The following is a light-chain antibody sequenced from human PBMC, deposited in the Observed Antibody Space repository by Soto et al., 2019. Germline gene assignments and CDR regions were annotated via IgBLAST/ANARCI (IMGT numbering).Light chain of an antibody. J-gene: IGLJ3*02. CDR2: DTF. CDR1: AGDVTSGHY. Sequence: QAVVTQEPSLTVSPGGTVTLTCGSSAGDVTSGHYPYWFQQKPGQAPRTLIYDTFNRLSSTPARFSGSLLGGKAALTLSGAQPEDEADYYCLVSDIGVGVFGGGTKLTVL. CDR3: LVSDIGVGV. V-gene: IGLV7-46*01.